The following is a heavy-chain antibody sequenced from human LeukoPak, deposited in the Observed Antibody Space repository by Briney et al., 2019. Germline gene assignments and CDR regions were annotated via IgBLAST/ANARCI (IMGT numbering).Heavy chain of an antibody. V-gene: IGHV1-69*13. CDR2: IIPIFGTA. D-gene: IGHD5-24*01. CDR3: ARSASLEMATITGPFDY. J-gene: IGHJ4*02. Sequence: SVKVSCKASGGTFSSYAISWVRQAPGQGLEWMGGIIPIFGTANYAQKFQGRVTITADESTSTAYMELSSLRSEDTAVYYCARSASLEMATITGPFDYWGQGTLVTVSS. CDR1: GGTFSSYA.